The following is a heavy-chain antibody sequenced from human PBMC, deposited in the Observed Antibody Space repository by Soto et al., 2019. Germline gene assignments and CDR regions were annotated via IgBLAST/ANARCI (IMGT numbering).Heavy chain of an antibody. CDR1: GASVTDYY. J-gene: IGHJ3*02. D-gene: IGHD3-22*01. CDR2: VYYSGST. CDR3: ARENGYSAFDI. Sequence: TSETLSLTCTVSGASVTDYYWSWIRQPPGKGLEWIGYVYYSGSTNYNPSLKSRVSIAVDTSKNYFSLTLISVTAADTALYYCARENGYSAFDIWGQGTMVTVSS. V-gene: IGHV4-59*02.